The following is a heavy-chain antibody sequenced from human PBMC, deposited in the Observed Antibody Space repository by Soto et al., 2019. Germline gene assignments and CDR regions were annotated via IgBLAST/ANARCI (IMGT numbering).Heavy chain of an antibody. CDR2: ISWNSGSI. CDR1: GFTFDDYA. V-gene: IGHV3-9*01. J-gene: IGHJ3*02. D-gene: IGHD2-2*01. CDR3: AKGLRYCSSTSCYVARDAFDI. Sequence: EVQLVESGGGLVQPGRSLRLSCAASGFTFDDYAMHWVRQAPGKGLEWVSGISWNSGSIGYADSVKGRFTISRDNAKNSLYLQMNRLRAEDTALYYCAKGLRYCSSTSCYVARDAFDIWGQGTMVTVSS.